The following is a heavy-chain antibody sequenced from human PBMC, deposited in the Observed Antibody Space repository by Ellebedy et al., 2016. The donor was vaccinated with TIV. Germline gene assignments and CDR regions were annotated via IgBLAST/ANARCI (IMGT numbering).Heavy chain of an antibody. CDR2: FDPEDGET. Sequence: AASVKVSCKASGYTFSNYFVHWVRQAPGKGLEWMGGFDPEDGETIYAQKFQGRVTMTEDTSTDTAYMELSSLRSEDTAVYYCARPSRVGATASYDYWGQGTLVTVSS. CDR3: ARPSRVGATASYDY. CDR1: GYTFSNYF. D-gene: IGHD1-26*01. V-gene: IGHV1-24*01. J-gene: IGHJ4*02.